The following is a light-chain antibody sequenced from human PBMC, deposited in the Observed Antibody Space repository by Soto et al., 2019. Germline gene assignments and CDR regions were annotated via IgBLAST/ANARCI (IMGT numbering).Light chain of an antibody. V-gene: IGKV1-39*01. CDR1: QSINGF. Sequence: DIQMTQSPSSLSASLGDRVTITCRASQSINGFLNWYQHQPGKAPKVLIYAASNLQSGVPSRFNGNGSGTDFTLTISSLQPEDFATYFCQQTYRPSYTFAQGTRLEIK. CDR2: AAS. CDR3: QQTYRPSYT. J-gene: IGKJ2*01.